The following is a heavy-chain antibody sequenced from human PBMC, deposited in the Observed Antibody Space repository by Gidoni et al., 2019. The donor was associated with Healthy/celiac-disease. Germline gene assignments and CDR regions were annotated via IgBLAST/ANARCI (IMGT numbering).Heavy chain of an antibody. D-gene: IGHD3-10*01. Sequence: QVQLQQWGAGLLKPSETLSLTCAVYGGSFSGYYWSWLRQPPGKGLEWIGEINHSGSTNYNPSLKSRVTISVDTSKNQFSLKLSSVTAADTAVYYCARGRSYYGSGSSYFDYWGQGTLVTVSS. V-gene: IGHV4-34*01. J-gene: IGHJ4*02. CDR3: ARGRSYYGSGSSYFDY. CDR2: INHSGST. CDR1: GGSFSGYY.